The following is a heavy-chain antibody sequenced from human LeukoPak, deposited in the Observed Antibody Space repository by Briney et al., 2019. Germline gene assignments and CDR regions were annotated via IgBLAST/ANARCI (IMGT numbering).Heavy chain of an antibody. J-gene: IGHJ4*02. CDR2: INHSGST. D-gene: IGHD2-21*02. CDR1: GGSFSGYY. CDR3: ARENVFPPNSRMPASKGFVVVTAIDY. V-gene: IGHV4-34*01. Sequence: KPSETLSLTCAVYGGSFSGYYWSWIRQPPGKGLEWIGEINHSGSTNYNPSLKSRVTISVDTSKNQFSLKLSSVTAADTAVYYCARENVFPPNSRMPASKGFVVVTAIDYWGQGTLVTVSS.